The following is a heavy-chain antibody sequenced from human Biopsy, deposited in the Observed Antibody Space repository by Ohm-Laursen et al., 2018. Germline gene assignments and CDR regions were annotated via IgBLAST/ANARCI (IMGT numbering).Heavy chain of an antibody. D-gene: IGHD3-10*01. V-gene: IGHV3-7*03. CDR2: IKQDGSEK. Sequence: GSLRLSCTASGITTRSYWMSWIRQAPGKGLEWVANIKQDGSEKNYVASVKGRFTISRDNAKDSLFLQMNSLRVEDTAFYYCANSGGSGSYSHLWGRGTLVTVSS. J-gene: IGHJ2*01. CDR1: GITTRSYW. CDR3: ANSGGSGSYSHL.